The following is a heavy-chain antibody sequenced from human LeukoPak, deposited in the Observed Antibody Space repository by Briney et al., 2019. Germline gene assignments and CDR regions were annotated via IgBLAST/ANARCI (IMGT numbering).Heavy chain of an antibody. J-gene: IGHJ5*02. Sequence: KPTVTLSLTCAVSSYSISSVNYWGWIRQPPGEGLGWIGTNYHSESSYYNLYVKSRITISLDTSKNQFSLRLSSVTAADTAGYYCARHLYWGSYWFDPCGQGTLVTVSS. V-gene: IGHV4-38-2*01. CDR3: ARHLYWGSYWFDP. CDR2: NYHSESS. D-gene: IGHD7-27*01. CDR1: SYSISSVNY.